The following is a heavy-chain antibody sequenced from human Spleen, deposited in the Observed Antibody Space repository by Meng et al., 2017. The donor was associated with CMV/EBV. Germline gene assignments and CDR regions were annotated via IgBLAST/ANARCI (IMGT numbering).Heavy chain of an antibody. Sequence: QVQLQQSGQGLVKPSQPMSLTCTVSGGSISSGDYYWRWIRQPPGKGLEWIGYIYYSGSIYYNPSLKSRVTISVDTSKNQFSLKLSSVTDADTAVYYCARVSDWFDPWGQGTLVTVSS. CDR3: ARVSDWFDP. V-gene: IGHV4-30-4*01. CDR1: GGSISSGDYY. D-gene: IGHD3-10*01. J-gene: IGHJ5*02. CDR2: IYYSGSI.